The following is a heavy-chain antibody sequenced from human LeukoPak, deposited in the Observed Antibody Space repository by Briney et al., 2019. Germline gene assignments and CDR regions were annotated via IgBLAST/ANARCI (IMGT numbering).Heavy chain of an antibody. CDR1: GFTFSNYA. CDR3: ASGRNLRYSN. D-gene: IGHD3-9*01. CDR2: ISYRGNNK. V-gene: IGHV3-30*04. J-gene: IGHJ3*01. Sequence: GGSLRLSCAASGFTFSNYAMHWVRQAPGKGLEWVAVISYRGNNKYYADSVKGRFTISRDNSKNTLYLQMNSLRVEDTAVYYCASGRNLRYSNWGQGTMVTVSS.